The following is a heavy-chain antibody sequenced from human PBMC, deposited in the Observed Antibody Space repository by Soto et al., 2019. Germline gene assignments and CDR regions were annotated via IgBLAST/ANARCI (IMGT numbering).Heavy chain of an antibody. Sequence: ASVKVSCKASGYTFTSYGISWVRQPPGQGLEWMGWISAYNGNTNYAQKLQGRVTMTTDTSTSTAYIELRSLRSDATAVYYCARSFLEWLLPNYYYGMDVWGQGTTVTVSS. CDR3: ARSFLEWLLPNYYYGMDV. V-gene: IGHV1-18*04. CDR2: ISAYNGNT. D-gene: IGHD3-3*01. CDR1: GYTFTSYG. J-gene: IGHJ6*02.